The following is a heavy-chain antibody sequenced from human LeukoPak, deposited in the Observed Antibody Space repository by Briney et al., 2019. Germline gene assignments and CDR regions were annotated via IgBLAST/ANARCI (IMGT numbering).Heavy chain of an antibody. CDR2: IYYSATI. D-gene: IGHD3-16*01. CDR1: GGSISTTSYY. V-gene: IGHV4-39*07. CDR3: ARSRVSNYFS. J-gene: IGHJ5*02. Sequence: SETLSLTCTVSGGSISTTSYYWGWIRQPPGKGLEWIGSIYYSATISYNPSLKSRVTISVDTSKNQFSLNLSSVTAADTAVYYCARSRVSNYFSWGQGTLVTVSS.